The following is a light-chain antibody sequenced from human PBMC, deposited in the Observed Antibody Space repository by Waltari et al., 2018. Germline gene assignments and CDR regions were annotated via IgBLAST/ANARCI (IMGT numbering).Light chain of an antibody. CDR1: HLGGKS. J-gene: IGLJ3*02. V-gene: IGLV3-21*04. CDR2: YDS. Sequence: SYVLTQPPSVSVAPGKTARITCGGNHLGGKSVPWYQQKPGQAPMVVMYYDSDRPSGIPERFSGSKSGSRATLTISRVEAGDEADYHCQVWDGSTNRPVFGGGTTLTVL. CDR3: QVWDGSTNRPV.